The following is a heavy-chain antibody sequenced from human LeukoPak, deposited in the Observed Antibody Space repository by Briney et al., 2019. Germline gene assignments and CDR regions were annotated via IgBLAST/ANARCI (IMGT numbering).Heavy chain of an antibody. J-gene: IGHJ5*02. CDR2: IYSGGST. V-gene: IGHV3-53*01. CDR1: GFTVSSNY. Sequence: PGGSLRLSCAASGFTVSSNYMSWVRQAPGKGLEWVSVIYSGGSTYYADSVKGRFTISRDNSKNTLYLQMNSLRAEDTAVYYCARALGYCSSTICYDNWFDPWGQGTLVTVSS. CDR3: ARALGYCSSTICYDNWFDP. D-gene: IGHD2-2*01.